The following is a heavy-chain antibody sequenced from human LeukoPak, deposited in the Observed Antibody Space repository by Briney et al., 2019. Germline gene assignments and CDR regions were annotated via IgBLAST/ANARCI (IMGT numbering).Heavy chain of an antibody. J-gene: IGHJ4*02. Sequence: ASVKVSCKASGYTFTSYGMSWVGQAPGQGLEWVGWISAYNSKTKYAQRLQGKVTMTTDTSTSTAYMELGSLRSDDTAVYYCARVFYSGSQSGYFNYWGQGTMVTVSS. D-gene: IGHD1-26*01. CDR3: ARVFYSGSQSGYFNY. CDR2: ISAYNSKT. CDR1: GYTFTSYG. V-gene: IGHV1-18*01.